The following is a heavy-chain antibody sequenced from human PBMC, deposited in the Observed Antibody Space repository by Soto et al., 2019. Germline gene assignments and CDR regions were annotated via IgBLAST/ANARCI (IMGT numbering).Heavy chain of an antibody. V-gene: IGHV3-33*01. CDR2: IWNDGSNK. Sequence: QVQLVESGGGVVQPGRSLRLSCAASGFTFSSYGLHWVRQAPGKGLEWVAVIWNDGSNKYYADSVKGRFTISRDNSKNTLFLQMNSLRAEDTAVYYCARVFHLSSGWYGTTFDIWGQGTMVTVSS. CDR1: GFTFSSYG. CDR3: ARVFHLSSGWYGTTFDI. D-gene: IGHD6-13*01. J-gene: IGHJ3*02.